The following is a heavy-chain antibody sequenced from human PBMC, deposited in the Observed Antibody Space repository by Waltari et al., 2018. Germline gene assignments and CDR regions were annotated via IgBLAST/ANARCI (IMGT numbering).Heavy chain of an antibody. V-gene: IGHV4-31*03. CDR3: ACASLVHHPELPDRVISLFDY. CDR2: ISYSGIT. D-gene: IGHD2-15*01. CDR1: GGSISSGGYY. Sequence: QVQLQESGPGLVKPSQTLSLTCTVSGGSISSGGYYWSWIRQHPGKGLEWIGYISYSGITYYTPSLLSRVTISVDTSKTPFSLKLTSVPAADTPVYYCACASLVHHPELPDRVISLFDYWGQGPLVTVSS. J-gene: IGHJ4*02.